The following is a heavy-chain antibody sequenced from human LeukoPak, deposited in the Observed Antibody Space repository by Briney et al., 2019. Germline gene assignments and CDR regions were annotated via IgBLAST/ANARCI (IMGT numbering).Heavy chain of an antibody. CDR2: IIPIFGTA. CDR1: GGTFSSYA. J-gene: IGHJ5*02. Sequence: GASVKVSCKASGGTFSSYAISWVRQAPGQGLEWMGGIIPIFGTANYAQKFRGRVTITANESTSTAYMELSSLRSEDTAVYYCAGDRVASGGVIIVGNWFDPWGQGTLVTVSS. CDR3: AGDRVASGGVIIVGNWFDP. D-gene: IGHD3-3*01. V-gene: IGHV1-69*13.